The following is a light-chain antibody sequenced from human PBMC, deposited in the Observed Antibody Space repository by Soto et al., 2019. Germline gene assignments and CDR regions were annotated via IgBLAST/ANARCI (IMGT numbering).Light chain of an antibody. CDR1: QSGGRNY. J-gene: IGKJ4*01. CDR3: QQYAAAPLT. CDR2: DAS. V-gene: IGKV3-20*01. Sequence: EIVLTQSPGTLSLSPGERATLSCRASQSGGRNYLAWFQQKPGQAPRLLIYDASRRATGIPDRFSGSGSGTDFTLSISRLEPEDFVVFYCQQYAAAPLTFGGGTKVEIK.